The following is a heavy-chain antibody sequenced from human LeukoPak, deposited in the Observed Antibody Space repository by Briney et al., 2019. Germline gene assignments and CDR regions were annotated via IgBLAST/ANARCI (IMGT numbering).Heavy chain of an antibody. Sequence: GGSLRLSCAASGFTFSSYWMHWVRQVPGKGLVWVSRINSDGSSTSYADSVKGRFTISRDNAKKSLYLQMNSLRAEDTAIYYCVGNYYDSSGLDYWGQGTLVTVSS. J-gene: IGHJ4*02. D-gene: IGHD3-22*01. V-gene: IGHV3-74*01. CDR1: GFTFSSYW. CDR2: INSDGSST. CDR3: VGNYYDSSGLDY.